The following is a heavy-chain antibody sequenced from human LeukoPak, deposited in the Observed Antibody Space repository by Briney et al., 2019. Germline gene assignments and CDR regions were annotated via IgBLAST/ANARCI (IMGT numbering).Heavy chain of an antibody. CDR2: ISSSSSYI. CDR3: ASSIHCSGGSCYVP. D-gene: IGHD2-15*01. J-gene: IGHJ4*02. V-gene: IGHV3-21*01. Sequence: GGSLRLSCAASGFTFSSYSMNWVRQAPGKGLEWVSSISSSSSYIYYADSVKGRFTISRDNAKNSLYLQMNSLRAEDTAVYYCASSIHCSGGSCYVPWGQGTLVTVSS. CDR1: GFTFSSYS.